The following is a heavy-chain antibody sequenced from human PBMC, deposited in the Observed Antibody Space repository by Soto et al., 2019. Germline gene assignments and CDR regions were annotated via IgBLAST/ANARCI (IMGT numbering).Heavy chain of an antibody. CDR1: GGSISSSNW. D-gene: IGHD1-1*01. V-gene: IGHV4-4*02. Sequence: QVQLQESGPGLVKPSGTLSLTCAVSGGSISSSNWWSWVRPPPGKGLEWIGEIYHSGSTTYNPSLRGRVTISVDKSKNQFYLKVSSVTAADSAVYHCARGYNEFDYWGQGTLVTVSS. J-gene: IGHJ4*02. CDR3: ARGYNEFDY. CDR2: IYHSGST.